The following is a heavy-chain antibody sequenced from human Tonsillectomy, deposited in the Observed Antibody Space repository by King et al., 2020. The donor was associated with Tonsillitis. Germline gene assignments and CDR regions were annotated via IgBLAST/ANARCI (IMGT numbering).Heavy chain of an antibody. CDR3: ARAGIGESFFGYFYLDL. J-gene: IGHJ2*01. Sequence: QLQESGSGLVKPSQTLSLTCAVSGGSISSGTFSWNWIRQSPGKGLEWIGYIYHSGSTFYSPSLKSRVTISLDESENQFSLKLTSVTAADTATYYCARAGIGESFFGYFYLDLWGRGTLVTVSS. V-gene: IGHV4-30-2*06. CDR1: GGSISSGTFS. CDR2: IYHSGST. D-gene: IGHD3-10*01.